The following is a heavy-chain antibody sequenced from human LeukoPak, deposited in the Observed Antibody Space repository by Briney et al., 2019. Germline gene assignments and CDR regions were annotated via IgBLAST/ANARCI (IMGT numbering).Heavy chain of an antibody. J-gene: IGHJ4*02. CDR2: INPNSGGT. V-gene: IGHV1-2*02. D-gene: IGHD5-18*01. CDR1: GYTFTGHY. CDR3: ARGYSYGPPFEY. Sequence: ASVKVSCKASGYTFTGHYMQWVRQAPGQGLEWMGWINPNSGGTNYAQKFQGRVTMTRDTSISTAYMELSRLRSDDTAVYYCARGYSYGPPFEYWGQGTLVTVSS.